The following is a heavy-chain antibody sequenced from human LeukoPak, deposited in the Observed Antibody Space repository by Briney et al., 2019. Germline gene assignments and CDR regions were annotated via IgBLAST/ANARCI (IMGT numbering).Heavy chain of an antibody. V-gene: IGHV1-18*01. Sequence: ASVKVSCKASGYTFTSYGISWVRQAPGQGLEWMGWISAYNGNTNYAQRLQGRVTMTTDTSTSTAYMELRSLRSEDTAVYYCATQRRIYDLWSGYYYMDVWGQGTTVTVSS. CDR2: ISAYNGNT. J-gene: IGHJ6*02. CDR3: ATQRRIYDLWSGYYYMDV. CDR1: GYTFTSYG. D-gene: IGHD3-3*01.